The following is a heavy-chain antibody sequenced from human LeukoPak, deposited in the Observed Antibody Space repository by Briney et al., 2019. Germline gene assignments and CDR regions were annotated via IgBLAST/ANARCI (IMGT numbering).Heavy chain of an antibody. Sequence: ASVKVSCKASGYTFTNYDINWVRQATGQGLEWMGWMNPNSGNTGYAQKFQGRVTMTRNTSISTAYMELSSLRSEDTALYFCTRVDGSPDYWGQGTLVTVSS. J-gene: IGHJ4*02. D-gene: IGHD2-15*01. V-gene: IGHV1-8*01. CDR3: TRVDGSPDY. CDR2: MNPNSGNT. CDR1: GYTFTNYD.